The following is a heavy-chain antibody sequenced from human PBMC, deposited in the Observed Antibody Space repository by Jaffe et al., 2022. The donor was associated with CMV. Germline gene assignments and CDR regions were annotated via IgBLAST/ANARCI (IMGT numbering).Heavy chain of an antibody. Sequence: QVHLVQSGAEVRTPGASVTVSCTASGYTFTSDNIHWVRQAPGQGLEWMGVINPSGGRTVYAQKVQDRITLTRDTFTTTVYMELSGLRSEDTATYYCAREYCSTTNCVLDYGMDAWGQGTAVTVS. J-gene: IGHJ6*02. V-gene: IGHV1-46*01. D-gene: IGHD2-2*01. CDR2: INPSGGRT. CDR1: GYTFTSDN. CDR3: AREYCSTTNCVLDYGMDA.